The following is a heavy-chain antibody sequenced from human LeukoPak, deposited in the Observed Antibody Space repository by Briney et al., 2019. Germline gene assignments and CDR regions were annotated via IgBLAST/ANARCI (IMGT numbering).Heavy chain of an antibody. CDR1: GFTFSTSW. J-gene: IGHJ5*02. CDR3: ARGGYIYAS. D-gene: IGHD2/OR15-2a*01. Sequence: GGSLRLSCAASGFTFSTSWMSWVRQAPGKGLEWVAKIKPDASEKYFVDSVKGRFAISRDNTNNSLFLQMNNLRAEDSAVYYCARGGYIYASWGRGTLVTVSS. V-gene: IGHV3-7*01. CDR2: IKPDASEK.